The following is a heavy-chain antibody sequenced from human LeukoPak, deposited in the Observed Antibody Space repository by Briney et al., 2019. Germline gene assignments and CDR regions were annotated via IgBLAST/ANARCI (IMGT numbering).Heavy chain of an antibody. CDR3: ARGQGGIWCQLLPIPDYYYYGMDV. V-gene: IGHV1-8*01. CDR2: MNPNSGNT. D-gene: IGHD2-15*01. Sequence: GASVKVSCKASGYTFTSYDIDWVRQATGQGLEWMGWMNPNSGNTGYAQKFQGRVTMTRNTSISTAYMELSSLRSEDTAVYYCARGQGGIWCQLLPIPDYYYYGMDVWGQGTTVTVSS. CDR1: GYTFTSYD. J-gene: IGHJ6*02.